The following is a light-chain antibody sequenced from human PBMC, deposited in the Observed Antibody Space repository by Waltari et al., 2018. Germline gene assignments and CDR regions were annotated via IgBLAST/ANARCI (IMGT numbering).Light chain of an antibody. CDR3: YSTDSSGNHRGV. V-gene: IGLV3-10*01. J-gene: IGLJ2*01. Sequence: SYELTQPPSVSVSPGQTARITCSGDALHKKYAYWYQQKSGQAPVLVIYEDSKRPSGIPERFSGSSLGTMATLTISGAQVEDEADYYCYSTDSSGNHRGVFGGGTKLTVL. CDR2: EDS. CDR1: ALHKKY.